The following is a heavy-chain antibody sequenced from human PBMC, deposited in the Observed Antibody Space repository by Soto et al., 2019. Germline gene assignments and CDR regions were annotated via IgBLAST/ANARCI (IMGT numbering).Heavy chain of an antibody. CDR2: ISAYNGNT. CDR1: GYTFTSYG. J-gene: IGHJ6*02. Sequence: ASVKVSCKASGYTFTSYGISWVRQAPGQGLEWMGWISAYNGNTNYAQKLQGRVTMTTDTSTSTAYMELRSLRSDDTAVYYCARDDYGDDYYYYGMDVWGQGTTVTVSS. D-gene: IGHD4-17*01. V-gene: IGHV1-18*01. CDR3: ARDDYGDDYYYYGMDV.